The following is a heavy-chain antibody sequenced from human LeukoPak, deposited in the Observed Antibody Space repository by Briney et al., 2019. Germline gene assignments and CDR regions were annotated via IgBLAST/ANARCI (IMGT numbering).Heavy chain of an antibody. D-gene: IGHD4-17*01. CDR1: GFTVSTNY. CDR2: VYSDGKT. CDR3: AREGGGDYGDYLRY. Sequence: GGSLRLSCAASGFTVSTNYMSWARQAPGKGLEWVSVVYSDGKTCYADAVKGRFTISRDNSKNTVYLQMNSLRAEDTAVYYCAREGGGDYGDYLRYWGQGTLVTVSS. J-gene: IGHJ4*02. V-gene: IGHV3-53*01.